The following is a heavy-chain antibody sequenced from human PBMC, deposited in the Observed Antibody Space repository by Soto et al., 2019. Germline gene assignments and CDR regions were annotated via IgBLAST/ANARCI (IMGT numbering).Heavy chain of an antibody. V-gene: IGHV3-7*05. D-gene: IGHD3-10*01. Sequence: GGSLRLSCAASGFTFSSYWMSWVRQAPGKGLEWVANIKQDGSEKYYVDSVKGRFTISRDNAKNSLYLQMNSLRAEDTAVYYCARDRSGEDIWFGGNNIDYWGQGTLVTVSS. CDR1: GFTFSSYW. CDR3: ARDRSGEDIWFGGNNIDY. J-gene: IGHJ4*02. CDR2: IKQDGSEK.